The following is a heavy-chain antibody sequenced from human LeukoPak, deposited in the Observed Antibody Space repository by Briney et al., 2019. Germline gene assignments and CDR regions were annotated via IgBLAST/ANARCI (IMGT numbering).Heavy chain of an antibody. D-gene: IGHD3-22*01. Sequence: SETLSLTCAVYVGSFSGYYWTWIRQPPGKGLEWIEYIYQSGSTYNNSSLKSRITISGGTSENQVSLKLSSVTAADTAVYYCARSYDSSGYRSEYWGQGTLVTVSS. CDR2: IYQSGST. V-gene: IGHV4-34*01. J-gene: IGHJ4*02. CDR1: VGSFSGYY. CDR3: ARSYDSSGYRSEY.